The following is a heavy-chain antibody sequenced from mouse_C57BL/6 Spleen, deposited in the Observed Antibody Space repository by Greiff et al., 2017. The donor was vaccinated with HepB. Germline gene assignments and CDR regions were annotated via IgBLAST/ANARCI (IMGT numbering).Heavy chain of an antibody. J-gene: IGHJ3*01. CDR1: GYTFTSYW. D-gene: IGHD1-1*01. Sequence: QVQLQQPGAELVKPGASVKMSCKASGYTFTSYWITWVNQRPGQGLEWIGDIYPGSGSTNYNEKFKSKATLTVDTSSSTAYMQLSSLTSEDSAVYYCARRGDYYGTPFAYWGQGTLVTVSA. CDR3: ARRGDYYGTPFAY. CDR2: IYPGSGST. V-gene: IGHV1-55*01.